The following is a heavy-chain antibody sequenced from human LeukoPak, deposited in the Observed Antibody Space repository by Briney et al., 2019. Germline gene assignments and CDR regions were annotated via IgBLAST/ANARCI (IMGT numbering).Heavy chain of an antibody. Sequence: SETLSLTCTVSGASLSSSSYYWGWIRQPPGQGLEWFGSIYYSGTTYYNPSLKSRVTISVDTSKNQVSLKLSSVTAADTAVYYCARVQGLVGGTWVAFDMWGQGTMVTVSS. J-gene: IGHJ3*02. D-gene: IGHD1-26*01. V-gene: IGHV4-39*07. CDR2: IYYSGTT. CDR1: GASLSSSSYY. CDR3: ARVQGLVGGTWVAFDM.